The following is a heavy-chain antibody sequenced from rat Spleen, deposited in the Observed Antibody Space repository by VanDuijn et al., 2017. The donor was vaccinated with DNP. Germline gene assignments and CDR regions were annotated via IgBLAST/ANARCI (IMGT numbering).Heavy chain of an antibody. V-gene: IGHV5-25*01. CDR2: ISRSGDTI. CDR3: VRWNSGHFDY. J-gene: IGHJ2*01. D-gene: IGHD4-3*01. Sequence: EVQLVESGGGLVQPGRSMKLSCAASGFAFSNSDMAWVRQAPTKGLEWVASISRSGDTIYYRNSVKGRFTISRDNAKSTLYLQMNSLRSEDMATYYCVRWNSGHFDYWGQGVMVTVSS. CDR1: GFAFSNSD.